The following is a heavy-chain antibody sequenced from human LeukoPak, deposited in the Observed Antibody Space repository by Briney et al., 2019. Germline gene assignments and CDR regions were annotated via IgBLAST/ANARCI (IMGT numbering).Heavy chain of an antibody. J-gene: IGHJ4*02. Sequence: SVKVSCKASGGTFSSYAISWVRQAPGQGLEWMGRIIPIFGTANYAQKFQGRVTITTDESTSTAYMELSSLRSEDTAVYYCARDFYNYDSSGYYALPGGYWGQGTLVTVSS. CDR2: IIPIFGTA. CDR1: GGTFSSYA. D-gene: IGHD3-22*01. CDR3: ARDFYNYDSSGYYALPGGY. V-gene: IGHV1-69*05.